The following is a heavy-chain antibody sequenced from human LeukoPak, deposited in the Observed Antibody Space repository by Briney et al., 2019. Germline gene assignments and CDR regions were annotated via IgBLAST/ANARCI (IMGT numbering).Heavy chain of an antibody. J-gene: IGHJ4*02. CDR1: GFTFGSYW. CDR2: IKQDGSEK. Sequence: GGSLRLSCAASGFTFGSYWMSWVRQAPGKGLEWVANIKQDGSEKYYVDSVKGRFTISRDNAKNSLYLQMNSLRAEDTAVYYCARSQLWLRDYFDYWGQGTLVTVSS. D-gene: IGHD5-18*01. CDR3: ARSQLWLRDYFDY. V-gene: IGHV3-7*01.